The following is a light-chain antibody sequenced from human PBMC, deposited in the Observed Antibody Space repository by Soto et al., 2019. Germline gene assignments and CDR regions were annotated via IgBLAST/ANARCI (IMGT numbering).Light chain of an antibody. Sequence: EIVLTQSPGILSLSPGERATLSCRASQSVSSNYLAWYQQKPGQAPGLLIYGASSRATGIPDRFSGSGSGTDFTLTIGRLEPEDFAVYYCHQYGISPPRTFGQGTKVDIK. CDR1: QSVSSNY. CDR2: GAS. V-gene: IGKV3-20*01. J-gene: IGKJ1*01. CDR3: HQYGISPPRT.